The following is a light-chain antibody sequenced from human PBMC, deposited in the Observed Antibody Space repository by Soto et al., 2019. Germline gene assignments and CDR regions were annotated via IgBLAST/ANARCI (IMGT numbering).Light chain of an antibody. CDR1: QTVGGNY. Sequence: EIVLTQSPGTLSLSPGERATLSCRASQTVGGNYLAWYQQKPGQPPRLLIYDASRRATGIPDRFSGDGSGTDFTLTISRLEPEDFAVYYCQQCATAPLTFGGGTTVEI. V-gene: IGKV3-20*01. CDR2: DAS. J-gene: IGKJ4*01. CDR3: QQCATAPLT.